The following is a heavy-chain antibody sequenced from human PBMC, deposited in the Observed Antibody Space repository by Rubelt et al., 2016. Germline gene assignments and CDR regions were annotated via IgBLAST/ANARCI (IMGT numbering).Heavy chain of an antibody. CDR3: FTRSGHPDLPFDY. CDR1: GYSFISYW. Sequence: EVQLVQSGAEVKKPGESLKISCKGSGYSFISYWIGWVRQMPGKGLEWMGIIYPGDSDTRFSSSCRGKVNISADKSIRTVYRQLISLKASETAMDDWFTRSGHPDLPFDYWGQGTLVTVSS. J-gene: IGHJ4*02. CDR2: IYPGDSDT. D-gene: IGHD3-3*01. V-gene: IGHV5-51*01.